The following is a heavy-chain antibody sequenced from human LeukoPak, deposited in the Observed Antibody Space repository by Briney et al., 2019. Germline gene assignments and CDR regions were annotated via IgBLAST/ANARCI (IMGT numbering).Heavy chain of an antibody. CDR2: IYYSGST. CDR1: GDSISSYY. V-gene: IGHV4-59*01. Sequence: SETLSLTCTVSGDSISSYYWSWIRQPPGKGLEWIGYIYYSGSTNYNPSLKSRVTISVDTSKNQFSLKLSSVTAADTAVYYCARTLSRGYFDYWGQGTLVTVSS. J-gene: IGHJ4*02. CDR3: ARTLSRGYFDY. D-gene: IGHD2/OR15-2a*01.